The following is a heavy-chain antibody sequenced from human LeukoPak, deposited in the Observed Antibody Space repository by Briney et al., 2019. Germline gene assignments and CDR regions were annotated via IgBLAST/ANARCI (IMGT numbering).Heavy chain of an antibody. J-gene: IGHJ4*02. Sequence: GGSLRLSCTASGFTFGDYAMSWIRQAPGKGLEWVGFIRSKAYGETADYAASVKGRFTISRDDSKAIAYLQMNSLKTEDTAVYHCTRDRGAYNLYDYWGQGTLVTASS. CDR3: TRDRGAYNLYDY. CDR1: GFTFGDYA. CDR2: IRSKAYGETA. D-gene: IGHD1-1*01. V-gene: IGHV3-49*03.